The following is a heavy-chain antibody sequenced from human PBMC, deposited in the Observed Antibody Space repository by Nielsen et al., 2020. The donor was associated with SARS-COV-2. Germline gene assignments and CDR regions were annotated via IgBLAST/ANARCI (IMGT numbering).Heavy chain of an antibody. V-gene: IGHV3-9*01. CDR3: AKEWGFDDSSGYYPDAFDI. Sequence: SLKISCAASGFTFDDYAMHWVRQAPGKGLEWVSGISWNSGSIGYADSVKGRFTISRDNAKNSLYLQMNSLRAEDTAVYYCAKEWGFDDSSGYYPDAFDIWGQGTMVTVSS. CDR2: ISWNSGSI. D-gene: IGHD3-22*01. CDR1: GFTFDDYA. J-gene: IGHJ3*02.